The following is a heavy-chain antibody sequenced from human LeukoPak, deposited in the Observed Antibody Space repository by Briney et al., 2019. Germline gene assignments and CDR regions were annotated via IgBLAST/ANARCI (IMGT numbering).Heavy chain of an antibody. D-gene: IGHD3-16*01. CDR3: ARANYLWGSYVY. Sequence: PSETLSLTCTVSGGSISDYYWSWIRQPAGKGLEWIGHIYTGGNTNYNPSLESRVTMSVDTSKNQFSLKLRSVTAADTAVYYCARANYLWGSYVYWGQGTLVTVSS. V-gene: IGHV4-4*07. J-gene: IGHJ4*02. CDR2: IYTGGNT. CDR1: GGSISDYY.